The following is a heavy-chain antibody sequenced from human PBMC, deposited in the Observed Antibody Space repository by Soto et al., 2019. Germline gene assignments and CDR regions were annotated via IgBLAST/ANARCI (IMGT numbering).Heavy chain of an antibody. Sequence: GGSLILSYSASGFPFIDYYMPWIRQATGKGLEWFSYISSSGTGIYYPDSVKGRFTISRDNAKNSLYLQMSSLRAEDTAVYFCARAYSDAFDIWGQGTLVTVSS. CDR2: ISSSGTGI. D-gene: IGHD2-15*01. CDR1: GFPFIDYY. J-gene: IGHJ3*02. V-gene: IGHV3-11*01. CDR3: ARAYSDAFDI.